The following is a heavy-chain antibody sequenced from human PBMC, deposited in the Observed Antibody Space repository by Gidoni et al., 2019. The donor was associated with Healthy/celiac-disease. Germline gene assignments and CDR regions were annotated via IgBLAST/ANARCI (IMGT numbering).Heavy chain of an antibody. CDR2: ISGSGGST. Sequence: EVQLLESGGGLVQPGGSLRLSCAASGFTFSSYAMSWVRQAPGKGLEWVSAISGSGGSTYYADSVKGRFTISRDNSKNTLYLQMNSLRAEDTAVYYCAAISGYSSGWYHSWGQGTLVTVSS. CDR1: GFTFSSYA. D-gene: IGHD6-19*01. V-gene: IGHV3-23*01. CDR3: AAISGYSSGWYHS. J-gene: IGHJ4*02.